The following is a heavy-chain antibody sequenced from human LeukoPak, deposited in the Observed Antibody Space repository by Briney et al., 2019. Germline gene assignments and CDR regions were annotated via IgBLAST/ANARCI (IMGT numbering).Heavy chain of an antibody. V-gene: IGHV1-3*01. CDR1: GYTFTNYD. CDR3: AREARDGYNSLYYFDY. D-gene: IGHD5-24*01. Sequence: ASVKVSCKASGYTFTNYDINWVRQATGQGLEWMGWINGGNGNTKYSQKFQGRVTLTRDTSATTAYMELSSLRSEDTAVYYCAREARDGYNSLYYFDYWGQGTLVTVSS. J-gene: IGHJ4*02. CDR2: INGGNGNT.